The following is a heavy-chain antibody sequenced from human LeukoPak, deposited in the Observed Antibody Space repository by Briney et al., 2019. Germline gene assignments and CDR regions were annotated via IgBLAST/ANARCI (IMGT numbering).Heavy chain of an antibody. CDR3: ARGGSPIYYYYIDV. D-gene: IGHD2-2*01. Sequence: ASVKVSCKASGYTFTDYFMHWVRQAPGQGLEWMGWINPNSGGTNYAQNFQGRVTMSRDTSISTAYMEPSRLRSDDTAVYYCARGGSPIYYYYIDVWGKGTTVTISS. V-gene: IGHV1-2*02. J-gene: IGHJ6*03. CDR2: INPNSGGT. CDR1: GYTFTDYF.